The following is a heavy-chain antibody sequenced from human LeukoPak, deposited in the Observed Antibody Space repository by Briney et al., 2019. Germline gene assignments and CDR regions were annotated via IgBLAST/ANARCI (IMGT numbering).Heavy chain of an antibody. Sequence: SETLSLTCTVSGGSISSSSYYWGWIRQPPGKGLEWIGSIYYSGSTYYNPSLKSRVTISVDTSKNQFSLKLSSVTAADTAVYYCARGGLRFPGLLDYWGQGTLVTVSS. CDR2: IYYSGST. V-gene: IGHV4-39*07. D-gene: IGHD2-21*02. CDR1: GGSISSSSYY. J-gene: IGHJ4*02. CDR3: ARGGLRFPGLLDY.